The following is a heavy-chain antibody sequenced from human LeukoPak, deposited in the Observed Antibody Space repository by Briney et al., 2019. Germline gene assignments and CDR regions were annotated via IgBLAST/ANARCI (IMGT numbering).Heavy chain of an antibody. CDR2: IYYSGST. CDR3: AGQRDVTVEPLDY. CDR1: GGSISSSSYY. J-gene: IGHJ4*02. D-gene: IGHD4-11*01. Sequence: PSETLSLTCTVSGGSISSSSYYWGWIRQPPGKGLEWIGSIYYSGSTYYNPSLKSRVTISVDTSKNQFSLKLSSVTAADTGVYYCAGQRDVTVEPLDYWGQGTLVTVSS. V-gene: IGHV4-39*01.